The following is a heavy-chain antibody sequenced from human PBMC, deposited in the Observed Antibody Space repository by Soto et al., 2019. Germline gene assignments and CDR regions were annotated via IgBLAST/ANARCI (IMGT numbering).Heavy chain of an antibody. CDR1: GGSISSSSDY. J-gene: IGHJ4*02. CDR2: IYYSGST. V-gene: IGHV4-39*01. D-gene: IGHD6-19*01. Sequence: QLQLQESGPGLVKPSETLSLTCAVSGGSISSSSDYWGWIRQPPGKGLEWMGRIYYSGSTYYTPSPQSRVAISVDTSKNTFPRNLSSVTAADTAVYYCARRTVNIRTFYSGLKTHCFDYWGQGTLVTVSS. CDR3: ARRTVNIRTFYSGLKTHCFDY.